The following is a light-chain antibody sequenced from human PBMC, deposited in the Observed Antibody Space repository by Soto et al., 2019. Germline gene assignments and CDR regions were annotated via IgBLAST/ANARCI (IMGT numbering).Light chain of an antibody. CDR2: ANI. J-gene: IGLJ2*01. V-gene: IGLV1-40*01. Sequence: QSVLTQPPSVSGAPGQGVTISCTGSSSNIGAGYDVQWYQQLPGTAPRLLIYANINRPSGVPDRFSGSRSGTSASLDITGLQAEDEADYYCQSYDRSLSGVLFGGGTKVTVL. CDR1: SSNIGAGYD. CDR3: QSYDRSLSGVL.